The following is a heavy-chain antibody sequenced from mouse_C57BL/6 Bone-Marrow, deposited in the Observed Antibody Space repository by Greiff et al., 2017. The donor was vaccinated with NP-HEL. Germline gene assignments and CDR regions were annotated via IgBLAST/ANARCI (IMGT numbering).Heavy chain of an antibody. Sequence: QVQLKESGPGLVQPSQSLSITCTVSGFSLTSYGVHWVRQPPGKGLEWLGVIRSGGSTDYNAAFISRLSISKDNSKSQVFFKMNSMQADDTAIYYCANYDYDEGYFDGWGTGTTVTVSS. CDR2: IRSGGST. J-gene: IGHJ1*03. CDR3: ANYDYDEGYFDG. D-gene: IGHD2-4*01. V-gene: IGHV2-4*01. CDR1: GFSLTSYG.